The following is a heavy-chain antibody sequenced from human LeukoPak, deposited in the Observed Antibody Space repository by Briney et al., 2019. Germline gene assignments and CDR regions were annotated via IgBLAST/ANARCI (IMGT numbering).Heavy chain of an antibody. CDR1: GYTFTSYD. Sequence: ASVRVSCKASGYTFTSYDINWVRQATGQGLEWMGWMNPNSGNTGYAQKFQGRVTMTRNTSISTAYMELSSLRSEDTAVYYCARAGAYYYDSSGYNSPQVWGQGTLVTVSS. CDR3: ARAGAYYYDSSGYNSPQV. D-gene: IGHD3-22*01. J-gene: IGHJ4*02. CDR2: MNPNSGNT. V-gene: IGHV1-8*01.